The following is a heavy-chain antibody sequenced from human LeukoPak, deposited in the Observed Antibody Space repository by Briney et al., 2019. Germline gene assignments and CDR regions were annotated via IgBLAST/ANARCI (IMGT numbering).Heavy chain of an antibody. CDR1: GFTFSNAW. V-gene: IGHV3-15*01. CDR3: TTRPTNCNYVEIDY. D-gene: IGHD1-7*01. CDR2: IKSKTDGGTT. J-gene: IGHJ4*02. Sequence: GGSLRLSCAASGFTFSNAWMSWVRQAPGKGLEWVGRIKSKTDGGTTDYAAPVKGRFTISRDDSKNTLYLQMNSLKTEDTAVYYCTTRPTNCNYVEIDYWGQGTLVTVSS.